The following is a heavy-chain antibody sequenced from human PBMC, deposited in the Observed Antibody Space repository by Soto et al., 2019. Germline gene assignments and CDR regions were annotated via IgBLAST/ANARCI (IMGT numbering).Heavy chain of an antibody. V-gene: IGHV4-34*01. CDR1: GGSFSGYY. J-gene: IGHJ4*02. D-gene: IGHD1-26*01. Sequence: SETLSLTCAVYGGSFSGYYWSWIRQPPGKGLEWIGEINHSGSTNYNPSLKSRVTISVDTSKNKFSLKVTSLTAADTAVYYGARGRWEVIFDNWGGGTLFTVSS. CDR2: INHSGST. CDR3: ARGRWEVIFDN.